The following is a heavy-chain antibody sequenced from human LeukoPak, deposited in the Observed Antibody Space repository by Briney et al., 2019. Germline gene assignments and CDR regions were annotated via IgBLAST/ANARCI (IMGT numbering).Heavy chain of an antibody. CDR3: ARVPSSMNAFDI. CDR1: GNSISSGDNY. J-gene: IGHJ3*02. D-gene: IGHD2-2*01. V-gene: IGHV4-39*07. CDR2: IYYSGST. Sequence: SQTLSLTCTVSGNSISSGDNYWSWIRQPAGKGLEWIGSIYYSGSTYYNPSLKSRVTISVDTSKNQFSLKLSSVTAADTAVYYCARVPSSMNAFDIWGQGTMVTVSS.